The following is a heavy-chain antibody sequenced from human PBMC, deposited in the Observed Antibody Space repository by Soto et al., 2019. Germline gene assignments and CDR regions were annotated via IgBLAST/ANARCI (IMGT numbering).Heavy chain of an antibody. V-gene: IGHV1-46*03. CDR3: AREGTSNYIDY. D-gene: IGHD3-10*01. CDR2: ISPSGGST. J-gene: IGHJ4*02. Sequence: ASVQVSCQASGYTFTTYYVHWVRQAPGLGLEWMGIISPSGGSTNYAQKFQGRVTMTRDTSTSTVFMELSSLRSEDTAVYFCAREGTSNYIDYWGQGTLVTVSS. CDR1: GYTFTTYY.